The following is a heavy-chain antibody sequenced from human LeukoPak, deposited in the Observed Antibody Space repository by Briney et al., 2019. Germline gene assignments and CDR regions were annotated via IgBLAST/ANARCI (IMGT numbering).Heavy chain of an antibody. V-gene: IGHV4-39*01. CDR1: GGSISSSSYS. J-gene: IGHJ5*02. D-gene: IGHD3-16*02. Sequence: SETLSLTCIVSGGSISSSSYSWGWIRQPPGEGLEWIGSIYYSGSTYYNPSLKSRVTISVDTSKNQFSLKLSSVTAADTAVYYCATTGDDYVWGSYRYSWFDPWGQGTLVTVSS. CDR2: IYYSGST. CDR3: ATTGDDYVWGSYRYSWFDP.